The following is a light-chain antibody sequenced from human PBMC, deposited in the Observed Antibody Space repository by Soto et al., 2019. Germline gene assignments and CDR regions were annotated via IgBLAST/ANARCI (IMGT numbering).Light chain of an antibody. Sequence: EIVLTQSPATLSLSPGERTTLSCRASQSVSSYLAWYQQKPGQAPRLLIYDVSNRATGIPARFSGSGSGTDFTLTISSLEPEDFAVYYCQQRSNWPPYTFGQGTKLEIK. J-gene: IGKJ2*01. CDR2: DVS. CDR3: QQRSNWPPYT. V-gene: IGKV3-11*01. CDR1: QSVSSY.